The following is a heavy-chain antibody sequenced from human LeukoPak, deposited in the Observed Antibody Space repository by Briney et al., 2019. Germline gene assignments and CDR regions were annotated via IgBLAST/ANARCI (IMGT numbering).Heavy chain of an antibody. J-gene: IGHJ6*02. Sequence: SETLSLTCAVYGGSFSGYYWSWIRQPPGKGLEWIGEINHSGSTNYNPSLKSRVTISVDTSKNQFSPKLSSVTAADTAVYYCARGRGIFGVVTPYYYYGMDVWGQGTTVTVSS. V-gene: IGHV4-34*01. D-gene: IGHD3-3*01. CDR2: INHSGST. CDR1: GGSFSGYY. CDR3: ARGRGIFGVVTPYYYYGMDV.